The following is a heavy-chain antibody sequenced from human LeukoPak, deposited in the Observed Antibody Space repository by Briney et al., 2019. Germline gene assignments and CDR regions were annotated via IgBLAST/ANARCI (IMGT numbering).Heavy chain of an antibody. V-gene: IGHV3-21*01. Sequence: GGSLRLSCAASGFTFSSYSMNWVRQAPGKGLEWVSSISSSSSYIYYADSVKGRFTISRDNAKNSLYLQMNSLRAEDTAVYYCAKENRKKRYFDWLLYYFDYWGQGTLVTVSS. CDR3: AKENRKKRYFDWLLYYFDY. J-gene: IGHJ4*02. CDR1: GFTFSSYS. D-gene: IGHD3-9*01. CDR2: ISSSSSYI.